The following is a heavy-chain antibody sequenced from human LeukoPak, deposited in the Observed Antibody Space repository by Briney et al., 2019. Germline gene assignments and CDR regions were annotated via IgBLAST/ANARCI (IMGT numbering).Heavy chain of an antibody. Sequence: SETLSLTCAVSGYSISSGDYWGWIRQPPGKGLEWIGSIYHSGSTHYNPSLKSRVTISVDTSKNQFSLKLSSVTAADTAVYYCARNWALPNYYDSSRGFDSWGRGTLVTVSS. CDR1: GYSISSGDY. D-gene: IGHD3-22*01. CDR2: IYHSGST. V-gene: IGHV4-38-2*01. CDR3: ARNWALPNYYDSSRGFDS. J-gene: IGHJ4*02.